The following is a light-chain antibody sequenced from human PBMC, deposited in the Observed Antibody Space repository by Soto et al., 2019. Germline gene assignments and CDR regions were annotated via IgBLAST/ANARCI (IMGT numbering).Light chain of an antibody. V-gene: IGKV3-20*01. CDR3: QQYGSLSWA. Sequence: EIVLTQSPGTLSLSPGERATLSCRASQYVGSDFLAWYQQRPGQPPRILIFGASGRATGIPDRFSGSGSGTDFTLTTSRLEPEDVGMYYCQQYGSLSWAFGQGTRVEIK. CDR2: GAS. CDR1: QYVGSDF. J-gene: IGKJ1*01.